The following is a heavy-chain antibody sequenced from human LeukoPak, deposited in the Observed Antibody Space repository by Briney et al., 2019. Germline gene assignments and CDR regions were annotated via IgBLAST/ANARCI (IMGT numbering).Heavy chain of an antibody. CDR2: ISSSSSYI. CDR1: GFTFSNAW. Sequence: GGSLRLSCAASGFTFSNAWMSWVRQAPGKGLEWVSSISSSSSYIYYADSVKGRFTISRDNAKNSLYLQMNSLRAEDTAVYYCARARLTTVVTPGAFDIWGQGTMVTVSS. D-gene: IGHD4-23*01. CDR3: ARARLTTVVTPGAFDI. V-gene: IGHV3-21*01. J-gene: IGHJ3*02.